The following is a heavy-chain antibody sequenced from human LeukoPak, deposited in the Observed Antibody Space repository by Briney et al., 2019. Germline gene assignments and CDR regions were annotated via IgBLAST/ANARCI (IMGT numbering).Heavy chain of an antibody. D-gene: IGHD3-3*01. V-gene: IGHV3-48*01. CDR1: GFTFRNYN. Sequence: GGSLRLSCAASGFTFRNYNMNWVRQAPGKGLEWVSYISSSSSTIYYAGPVKGRFTISRDNAKNSLYLQMNSLRAEDTAVYYCARHYDFWSGYQTRDYWGQGTLVTVSS. CDR3: ARHYDFWSGYQTRDY. J-gene: IGHJ4*02. CDR2: ISSSSSTI.